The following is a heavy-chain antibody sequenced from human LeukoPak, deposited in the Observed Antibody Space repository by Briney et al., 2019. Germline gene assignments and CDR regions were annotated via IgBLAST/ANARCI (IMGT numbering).Heavy chain of an antibody. CDR2: IYYSGST. V-gene: IGHV4-39*01. CDR3: GLVKIGRYFDS. Sequence: PSETLSLTCSVSGGSSGTTSYYWGWIRQPPGKGLEWIGSIYYSGSTYYNPSLETRVTISVDTSKNQFSLKLTSVTATDTALYYRGLVKIGRYFDSWGRGTLVAVSS. J-gene: IGHJ4*02. CDR1: GGSSGTTSYY. D-gene: IGHD1-26*01.